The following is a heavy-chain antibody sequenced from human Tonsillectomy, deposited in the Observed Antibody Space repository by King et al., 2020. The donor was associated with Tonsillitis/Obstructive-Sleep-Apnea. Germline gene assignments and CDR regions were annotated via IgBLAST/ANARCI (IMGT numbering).Heavy chain of an antibody. V-gene: IGHV3-7*03. D-gene: IGHD1/OR15-1a*01. CDR2: IKEDGGVK. Sequence: VQLVESGGGSVQPGGSLRLSCAASGFTFNTYWMSWVRQAPGKGLEWVANIKEDGGVKYYADSVRGRFTGSRDNARNSLYLQINNLRAEDTAVYYCARGSGTPSGLCFDSWGQGTLVTVSS. CDR1: GFTFNTYW. J-gene: IGHJ5*01. CDR3: ARGSGTPSGLCFDS.